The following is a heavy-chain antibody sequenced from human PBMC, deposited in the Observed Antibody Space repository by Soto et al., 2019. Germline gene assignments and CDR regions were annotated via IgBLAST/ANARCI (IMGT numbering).Heavy chain of an antibody. D-gene: IGHD2-2*01. V-gene: IGHV5-51*01. J-gene: IGHJ6*02. CDR3: ARQDYSNYRGGMDV. CDR1: GYSFTSYW. Sequence: GESLKISCKGSGYSFTSYWISWVRQMPGKGLEWMGIIYPSDSDIRYRPSFQGQVTISVDKSISTAYLQWSSLKASDTATYYCARQDYSNYRGGMDVWGQGTTVTVPS. CDR2: IYPSDSDI.